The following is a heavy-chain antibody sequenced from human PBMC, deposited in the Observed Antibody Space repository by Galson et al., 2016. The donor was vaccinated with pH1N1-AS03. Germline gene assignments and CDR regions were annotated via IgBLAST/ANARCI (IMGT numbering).Heavy chain of an antibody. CDR1: GFTFNNAW. CDR3: TATYCRSRDYCYYY. D-gene: IGHD2-21*02. V-gene: IGHV3-15*01. J-gene: IGHJ4*02. Sequence: SLRLSCAASGFTFNNAWMSWVRQAPGKGLEWVGRIKSKTGGGTIDYAAPAKGRFTISRHDSIDTLFLQMSSLKTEDTAVYYCTATYCRSRDYCYYYWGQGTLVTVSS. CDR2: IKSKTGGGTI.